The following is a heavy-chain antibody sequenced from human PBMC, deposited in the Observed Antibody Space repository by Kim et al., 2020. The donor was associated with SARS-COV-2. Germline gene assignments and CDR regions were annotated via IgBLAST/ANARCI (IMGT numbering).Heavy chain of an antibody. D-gene: IGHD4-17*01. CDR3: ARDYGDSAFDY. V-gene: IGHV4-39*07. CDR2: T. Sequence: TYYNPSLKRRVTISVDTSKNQFSLQLSSVTAADTAVYYCARDYGDSAFDYWGQGTLVTVSS. J-gene: IGHJ4*02.